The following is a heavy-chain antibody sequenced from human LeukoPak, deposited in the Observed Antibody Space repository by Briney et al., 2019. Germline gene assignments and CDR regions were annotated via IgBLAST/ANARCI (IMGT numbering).Heavy chain of an antibody. CDR2: IKTDGSQI. CDR1: GFTFSSYW. J-gene: IGHJ4*02. Sequence: GGSLRLSCVASGFTFSSYWMTWVRQAPGKGLEWVANIKTDGSQIYYLDSVKGRFTISRDNAKNSLYLQMNSLRAEDTALYYCARDRAAWDYWGQGTLVTVSS. CDR3: ARDRAAWDY. V-gene: IGHV3-7*01. D-gene: IGHD2-15*01.